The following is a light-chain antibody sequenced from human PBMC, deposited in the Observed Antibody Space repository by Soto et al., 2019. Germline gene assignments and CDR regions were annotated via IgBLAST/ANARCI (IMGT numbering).Light chain of an antibody. CDR2: EVS. CDR1: SSDVGGYNY. J-gene: IGLJ1*01. V-gene: IGLV2-14*01. CDR3: SSYTSSSTPDV. Sequence: QSALTQPASVSVSPGQSITISCTGTSSDVGGYNYVSWYQQHPGKAPKLMIYEVSNRPSGVSNRFSGSKSGNTASLTISGLQAEDEADYYCSSYTSSSTPDVFGTGTKLTVL.